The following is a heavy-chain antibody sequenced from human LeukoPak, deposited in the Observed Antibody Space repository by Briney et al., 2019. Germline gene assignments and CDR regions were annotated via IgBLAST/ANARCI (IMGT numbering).Heavy chain of an antibody. CDR3: AKDLFSTMIVVVITAFGY. V-gene: IGHV3-23*01. J-gene: IGHJ4*02. CDR2: ICGSGGST. CDR1: GFTFSSYA. Sequence: GGSLRLSCAASGFTFSSYAMSCVPQAPGEGLGCVSAICGSGGSTHNEDSVKGRFTISRDNSKNTLYLQMNSLRAEDTAVYYCAKDLFSTMIVVVITAFGYWGQGTLVTVSS. D-gene: IGHD3-22*01.